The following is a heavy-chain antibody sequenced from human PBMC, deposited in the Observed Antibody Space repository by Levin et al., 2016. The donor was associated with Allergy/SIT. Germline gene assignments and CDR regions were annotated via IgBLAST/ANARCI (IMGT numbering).Heavy chain of an antibody. CDR1: GYTFTSYY. J-gene: IGHJ5*02. Sequence: ASVKVSCKASGYTFTSYYMHWVRQAPGQGLEWMGIINPSGGSTSYAQKFQGRVTMTRDTSTSTVYMELSSLRSEDTAVYYCARGGSTKEWVGEFDPWGQGTLVTVSS. D-gene: IGHD2-2*01. CDR3: ARGGSTKEWVGEFDP. CDR2: INPSGGST. V-gene: IGHV1-46*01.